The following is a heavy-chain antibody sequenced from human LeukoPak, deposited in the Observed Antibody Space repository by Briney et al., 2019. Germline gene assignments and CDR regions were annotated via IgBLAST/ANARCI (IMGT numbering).Heavy chain of an antibody. J-gene: IGHJ5*02. D-gene: IGHD3-10*01. CDR1: GGSISSGGYY. Sequence: PSETLPLTCTVSGGSISSGGYYWSWIRQHPGKGLEWIGYIYYSGSTYYNPSLKSRVTISVDTSKNQFSLKLSSVTAADTAVYYCARAHYYGSGRVGWFDPWGQGTLVTVSS. V-gene: IGHV4-31*03. CDR3: ARAHYYGSGRVGWFDP. CDR2: IYYSGST.